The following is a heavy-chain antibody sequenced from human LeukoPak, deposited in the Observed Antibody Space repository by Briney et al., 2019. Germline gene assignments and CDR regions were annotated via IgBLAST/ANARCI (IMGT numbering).Heavy chain of an antibody. D-gene: IGHD6-13*01. CDR2: ISFDGNDK. CDR1: GFTFSNYG. V-gene: IGHV3-30*03. CDR3: ATHPGRIAAAGGPAEYFQH. Sequence: GGSLRLSCAASGFTFSNYGMQWVRQAPGKGLEWVAVISFDGNDKHYADSVKGRFTISRDNSKNTLYLQMNSLRAEDTAVYYCATHPGRIAAAGGPAEYFQHWGQGTLVTVSS. J-gene: IGHJ1*01.